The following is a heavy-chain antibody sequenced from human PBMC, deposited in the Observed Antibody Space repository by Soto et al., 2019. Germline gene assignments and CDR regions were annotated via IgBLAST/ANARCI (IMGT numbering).Heavy chain of an antibody. Sequence: GGSLRLSCTASGFTFGDYAMSWFRQAPGKGLEWVGFIRSKAYGGTTEYAASVKGRFTISRDDSKSIAYLQMNSLKTEDTAVYYCTRAADSSSWTFDYWGQGTLVTVSS. CDR1: GFTFGDYA. D-gene: IGHD6-6*01. CDR3: TRAADSSSWTFDY. V-gene: IGHV3-49*03. CDR2: IRSKAYGGTT. J-gene: IGHJ4*02.